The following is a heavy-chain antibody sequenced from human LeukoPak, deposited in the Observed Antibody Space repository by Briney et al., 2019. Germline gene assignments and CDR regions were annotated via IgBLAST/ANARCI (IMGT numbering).Heavy chain of an antibody. CDR3: ARLGMAASYFYDSSGDKFDY. J-gene: IGHJ4*02. D-gene: IGHD3-22*01. CDR1: GGSMSSGGYY. V-gene: IGHV4-31*03. Sequence: PSETLSLTCSVSGGSMSSGGYYWSWIRQHPGKGLEWMGHIYYSGTVYYNPSLRSRVSISVDTSKNQFSLRLSSMTVADTAVYYCARLGMAASYFYDSSGDKFDYWGQGTLVTVSS. CDR2: IYYSGTV.